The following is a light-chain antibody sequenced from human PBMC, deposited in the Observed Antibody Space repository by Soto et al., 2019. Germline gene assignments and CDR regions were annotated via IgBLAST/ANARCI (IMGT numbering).Light chain of an antibody. CDR1: ESVYSSY. J-gene: IGKJ5*01. Sequence: EIVLSQSPATLSLSPGGGATLSCGASESVYSSYVAWYQQKPGLAPRLLIYDASNRATGITDRFSGSGSGTDYILTINRLEPEDFAVYYCQQYGNAPITFGQGTRLEIK. V-gene: IGKV3D-20*01. CDR3: QQYGNAPIT. CDR2: DAS.